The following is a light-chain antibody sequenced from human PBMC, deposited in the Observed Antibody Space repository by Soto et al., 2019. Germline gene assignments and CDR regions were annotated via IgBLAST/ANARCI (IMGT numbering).Light chain of an antibody. J-gene: IGLJ1*01. V-gene: IGLV2-11*01. CDR1: SSDVGGYNY. CDR3: CSYAGSYYV. Sequence: QLVLTQPRSVSGSPGQSVTISCTGTSSDVGGYNYVSWYQQHPGKAPKLMIYDVSKRPSGVPDRFSGSKSGNTASLTISGLQAEDDADYYCCSYAGSYYVFGTGTKVTVL. CDR2: DVS.